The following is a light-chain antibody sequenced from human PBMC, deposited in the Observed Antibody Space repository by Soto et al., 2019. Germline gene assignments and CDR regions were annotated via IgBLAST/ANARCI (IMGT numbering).Light chain of an antibody. V-gene: IGLV1-40*01. Sequence: QSVLPKPPSVSGAPGQRVTISCTGSSSNIGAGYDVHWYQQLPGTAPKLLIYGNSNRPSGVPDRFSGSKSGTSASLAITGLQAEDEADYYCQSYDSSLSGFYVFGTGTKVTVL. CDR2: GNS. CDR1: SSNIGAGYD. J-gene: IGLJ1*01. CDR3: QSYDSSLSGFYV.